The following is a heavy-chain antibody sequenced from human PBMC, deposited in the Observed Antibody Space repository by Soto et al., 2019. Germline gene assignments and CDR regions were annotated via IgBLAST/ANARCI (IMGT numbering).Heavy chain of an antibody. V-gene: IGHV3-30-3*01. D-gene: IGHD3-16*01. J-gene: IGHJ4*02. CDR1: GFTFSSYT. CDR2: ISYDGGDK. Sequence: QVQLVESGGGVVQPGRSLRLSCAASGFTFSSYTMHWVRQTPRKGLEWVADISYDGGDKYYADSVKGRFTISRDNSKNFWYRKLNSLRAGDRSGYYCAREYSLAVGPPGYWGQGTLATFSP. CDR3: AREYSLAVGPPGY.